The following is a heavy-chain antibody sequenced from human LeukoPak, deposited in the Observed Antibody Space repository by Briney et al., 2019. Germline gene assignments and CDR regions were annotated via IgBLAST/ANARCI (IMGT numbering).Heavy chain of an antibody. V-gene: IGHV5-51*01. CDR2: INPGDSDT. CDR3: ARPAYCGSDCLAV. Sequence: GESLKISCKVSGYSFTTYWIGWVRQMPGKGLEWRGLINPGDSDTRYSPSFQGQVTISADRSINTAYLQWSSLKASDTAIYYCARPAYCGSDCLAVWGQGTLVTVSS. CDR1: GYSFTTYW. J-gene: IGHJ4*02. D-gene: IGHD2-21*02.